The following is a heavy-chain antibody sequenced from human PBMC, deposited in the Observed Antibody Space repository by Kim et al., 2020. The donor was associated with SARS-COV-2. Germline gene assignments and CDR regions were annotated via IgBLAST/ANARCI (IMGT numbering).Heavy chain of an antibody. V-gene: IGHV3-64*01. D-gene: IGHD3-10*01. CDR3: ARGAAGAPFDY. CDR2: ISSNGGST. Sequence: GGSLRLSCAASGFTFSSYAMHWVRQAPGKGLEYVSAISSNGGSTYYANSVKGRFTISRDNSKNTLYLQMGSLRAEDMAVYYCARGAAGAPFDYWGQGTLVTVSS. CDR1: GFTFSSYA. J-gene: IGHJ4*02.